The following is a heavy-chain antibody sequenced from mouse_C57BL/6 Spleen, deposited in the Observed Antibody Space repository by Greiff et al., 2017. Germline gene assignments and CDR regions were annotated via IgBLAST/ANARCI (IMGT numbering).Heavy chain of an antibody. CDR1: GYAFSSYW. CDR3: ARTGFGYYFDD. J-gene: IGHJ2*01. CDR2: IYPGDGDT. V-gene: IGHV1-80*01. Sequence: VQLQQSGAELVKPGASVKISCKASGYAFSSYWMNWVKQRPGKGLEWIGQIYPGDGDTNYNGKFKGKATLTADKSSSTAYMQLSSLTAEDSAVYVCARTGFGYYFDDWGQGTTLTVSS.